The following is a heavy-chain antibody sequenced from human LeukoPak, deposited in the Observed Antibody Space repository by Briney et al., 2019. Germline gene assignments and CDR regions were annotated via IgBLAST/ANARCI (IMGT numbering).Heavy chain of an antibody. D-gene: IGHD2-2*01. CDR2: INPNSGGT. CDR3: ARRAIVVVPADTETGFDY. CDR1: GYTFTGYY. V-gene: IGHV1-2*02. J-gene: IGHJ4*02. Sequence: ASVKVSCKASGYTFTGYYMHWVRQAPGQGLEWMGWINPNSGGTNYAQKFQGRVTMTRDTSISTAYMELSRLRSDDTAVYYCARRAIVVVPADTETGFDYWGQGTLVTVSS.